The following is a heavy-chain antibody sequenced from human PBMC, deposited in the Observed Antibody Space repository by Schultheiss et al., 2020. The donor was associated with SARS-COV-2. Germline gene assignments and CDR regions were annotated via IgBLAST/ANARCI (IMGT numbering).Heavy chain of an antibody. Sequence: SQTLSLTCTVSGYSISGGYYWGWIRQPPGKGLEWIGSVYHGGTTYYNPSLKSRVTMSVDTSKNQFSLKLSSVTAVDTAVYYCARSVLVAAFDYWGQGTLVTVSS. V-gene: IGHV4-38-2*02. D-gene: IGHD5-12*01. CDR2: VYHGGTT. CDR1: GYSISGGYY. J-gene: IGHJ4*02. CDR3: ARSVLVAAFDY.